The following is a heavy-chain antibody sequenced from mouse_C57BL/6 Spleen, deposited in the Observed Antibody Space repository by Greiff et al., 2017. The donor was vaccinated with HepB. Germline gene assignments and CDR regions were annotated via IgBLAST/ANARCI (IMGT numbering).Heavy chain of an antibody. CDR1: GYSFTDYN. CDR2: INPNYGTT. D-gene: IGHD2-3*01. J-gene: IGHJ4*01. CDR3: ARAGLWDGYYGAMDY. V-gene: IGHV1-39*01. Sequence: VQLKQSGPELVKPGASVKISCKASGYSFTDYNMNWVKQSNGKSLEWIGVINPNYGTTSYNQKFKGKATLTVDQSSSTAYMQLNSLTSEDSAVYYCARAGLWDGYYGAMDYWGQGTSVTVSS.